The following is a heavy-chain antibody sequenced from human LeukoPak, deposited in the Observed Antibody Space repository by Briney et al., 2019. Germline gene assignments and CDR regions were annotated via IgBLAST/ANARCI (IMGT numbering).Heavy chain of an antibody. Sequence: GGSLRLSCVASGLTFSSHWMSWVRQAPGKGLEWVANIKQDGSEKYYVDSVKGRFTISRDNAKNSLYLQMNSLRAEDTAVYYCARFQVGAFDYWGQGTLVTVSS. CDR3: ARFQVGAFDY. J-gene: IGHJ4*02. CDR1: GLTFSSHW. V-gene: IGHV3-7*01. D-gene: IGHD1-26*01. CDR2: IKQDGSEK.